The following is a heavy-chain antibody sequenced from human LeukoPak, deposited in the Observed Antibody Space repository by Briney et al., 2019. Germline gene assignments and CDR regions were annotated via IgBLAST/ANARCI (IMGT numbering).Heavy chain of an antibody. CDR1: GGTFSSYA. J-gene: IGHJ2*01. Sequence: ASVKVSCKASGGTFSSYAISWVRQAPGQGLEWMGRIIPIFGIANYAQKFQGRVTITADKSTSTAYMGLSSLRSEDTAVYYCAREPEESYDYGDYDWYFDLWGRGTLVTVSS. V-gene: IGHV1-69*04. D-gene: IGHD4-17*01. CDR3: AREPEESYDYGDYDWYFDL. CDR2: IIPIFGIA.